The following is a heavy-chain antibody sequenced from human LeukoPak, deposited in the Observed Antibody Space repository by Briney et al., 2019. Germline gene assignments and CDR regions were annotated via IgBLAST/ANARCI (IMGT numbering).Heavy chain of an antibody. CDR3: ARVVPPYYFDY. CDR2: INSDGSST. CDR1: GFTFSSYW. J-gene: IGHJ4*02. D-gene: IGHD6-13*01. V-gene: IGHV3-74*01. Sequence: GGSLRLSCAASGFTFSSYWMHWVREAPGKGLVWVSRINSDGSSTSYADSVKGRFTISRDNAKNTLYLQMNSLRAEDTAVYYCARVVPPYYFDYWGQGTLVTVSS.